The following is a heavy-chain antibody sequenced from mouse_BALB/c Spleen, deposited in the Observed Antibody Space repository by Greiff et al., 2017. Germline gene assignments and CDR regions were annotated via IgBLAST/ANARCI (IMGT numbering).Heavy chain of an antibody. J-gene: IGHJ2*01. CDR1: GYSITSDYA. CDR3: ARREYGNYVDY. CDR2: ISYSGST. V-gene: IGHV3-2*02. D-gene: IGHD2-10*02. Sequence: EVKLMESGPGLVKPSQSLSLTCTVTGYSITSDYAWNWIRQFPGNKLEWMGYISYSGSTSYNPSLKSRISITRDTSKNQFFLQLNSVTTEDTATYYCARREYGNYVDYWGQGTTLTVSS.